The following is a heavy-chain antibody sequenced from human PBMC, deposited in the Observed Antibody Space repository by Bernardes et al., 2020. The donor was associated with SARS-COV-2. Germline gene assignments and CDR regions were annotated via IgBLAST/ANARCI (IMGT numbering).Heavy chain of an antibody. Sequence: GGSLRLSCAASGFTFKNFGMHWVRQAPGKGREWVVLISYDGINTFYADSVKGRFTISRDNSKSTLFLQMNSLRVDDTAVYYCASGYYGGDPGGQGTLVTVSS. CDR1: GFTFKNFG. V-gene: IGHV3-30*03. J-gene: IGHJ5*02. CDR2: ISYDGINT. CDR3: ASGYYGGDP. D-gene: IGHD2-21*01.